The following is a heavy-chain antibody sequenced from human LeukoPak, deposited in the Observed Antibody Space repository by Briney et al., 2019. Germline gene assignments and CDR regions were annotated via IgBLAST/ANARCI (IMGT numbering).Heavy chain of an antibody. CDR2: IWYDGSNK. Sequence: GRSLRLSCAASGFTFSSYGMHWVRQAPGKGLEWVAVIWYDGSNKYYADSVKGRFTISRDNSKNTLYLQMNSLRAEDTAVYYCARDRRESSGYYRFDYWGQGTLVTVSS. V-gene: IGHV3-33*01. J-gene: IGHJ4*02. CDR3: ARDRRESSGYYRFDY. CDR1: GFTFSSYG. D-gene: IGHD3-22*01.